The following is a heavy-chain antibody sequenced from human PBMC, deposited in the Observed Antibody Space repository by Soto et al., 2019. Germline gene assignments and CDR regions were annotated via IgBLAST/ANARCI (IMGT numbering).Heavy chain of an antibody. J-gene: IGHJ6*02. CDR1: GFTFSSYG. CDR3: ARVPPNFYYYGMDV. CDR2: ISGRGSTI. V-gene: IGHV3-48*03. Sequence: PGGSLRLSCAASGFTFSSYGMIWVRQAPGKGLEGVSYISGRGSTIYYADSVKGRFTISRDNAKNSLYLQMNSLRAEDTAVYYCARVPPNFYYYGMDVWGQGTTVTVSS.